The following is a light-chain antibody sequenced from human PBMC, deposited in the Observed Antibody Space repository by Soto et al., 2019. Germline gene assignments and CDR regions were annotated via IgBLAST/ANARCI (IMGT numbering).Light chain of an antibody. J-gene: IGKJ4*01. CDR3: QQYYTSPLT. CDR2: WAS. Sequence: DIGMTHSPEYLAVSLGERATIDXXSSQXVFYLSYIKNYLAWYQKKPGQPPKXXIYWASTRASGVPDRFSGSGAETDFTLTISSLQAEDVAVYYCQQYYTSPLTFGGGTKVDIK. CDR1: QXVFYLSYIKNY. V-gene: IGKV4-1*01.